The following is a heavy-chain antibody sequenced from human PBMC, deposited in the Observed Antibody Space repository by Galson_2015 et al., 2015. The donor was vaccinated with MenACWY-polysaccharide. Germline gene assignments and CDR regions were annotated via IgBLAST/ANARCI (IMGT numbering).Heavy chain of an antibody. CDR3: ARGSSYAPFDY. Sequence: SVKVSCKASGYTFTGYYMHWVRQAPGQGLEWMGRINPNSGGTNYAQKFQGRVTMTTDTSTSTAYMELRSLRSDDTAVYYCARGSSYAPFDYWGQGTLVTVSS. CDR1: GYTFTGYY. CDR2: INPNSGGT. V-gene: IGHV1-2*06. J-gene: IGHJ4*02. D-gene: IGHD2-2*01.